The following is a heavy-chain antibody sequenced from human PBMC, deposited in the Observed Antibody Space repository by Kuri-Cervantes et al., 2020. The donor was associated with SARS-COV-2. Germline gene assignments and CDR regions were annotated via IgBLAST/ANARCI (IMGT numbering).Heavy chain of an antibody. J-gene: IGHJ4*02. Sequence: GGSLRPSCAASGFNFSRTDTHWVRQAPGKGLEWVAVISHDGKNKKCIASGKGRFTISRDNSQNTLYLHMKSLRSEDTAMYYCAKDRVGVQDFWGQGTLVTVSS. V-gene: IGHV3-30*18. CDR2: ISHDGKNK. CDR3: AKDRVGVQDF. D-gene: IGHD2-21*01. CDR1: GFNFSRTD.